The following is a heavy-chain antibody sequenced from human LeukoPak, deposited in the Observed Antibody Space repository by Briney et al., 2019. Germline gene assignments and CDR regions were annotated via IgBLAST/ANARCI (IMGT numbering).Heavy chain of an antibody. D-gene: IGHD3-22*01. CDR1: GGTFSSYA. V-gene: IGHV1-69*04. CDR2: IIPILGIA. CDR3: ARATTHNYYDSSGYLPEYFQH. Sequence: ASVKVSCKASGGTFSSYAISWVRQAPGQGLEWMGRIIPILGIANYAQKFQGRVTITADKSTSTAYMELSSLRSEDTAVYYCARATTHNYYDSSGYLPEYFQHWGQGTLVTVSS. J-gene: IGHJ1*01.